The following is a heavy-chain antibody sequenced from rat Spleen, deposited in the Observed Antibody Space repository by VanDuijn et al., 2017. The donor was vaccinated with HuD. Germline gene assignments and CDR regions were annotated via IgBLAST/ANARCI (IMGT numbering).Heavy chain of an antibody. CDR1: GFTFSNYW. V-gene: IGHV5-31*01. J-gene: IGHJ2*01. CDR2: ITNSGGST. Sequence: EVQLVESGGGLVQPGNSLKLSCVASGFTFSNYWMTWIRQAPGKGLEWVASITNSGGSTNYRDSVKGRFTISRDNAKSTLYLQMDSLKSEDTATYYCARSVFDYWGQGVMVTVSS. CDR3: ARSVFDY.